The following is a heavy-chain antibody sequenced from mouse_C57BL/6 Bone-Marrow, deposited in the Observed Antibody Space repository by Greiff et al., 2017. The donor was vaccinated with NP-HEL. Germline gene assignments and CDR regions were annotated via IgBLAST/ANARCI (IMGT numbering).Heavy chain of an antibody. CDR2: IYPRDGST. D-gene: IGHD2-3*01. J-gene: IGHJ2*01. Sequence: QVQLKESGPELVKPGASVKLSCKASGYTFTSYDINWVKQRPGQGLEWIGWIYPRDGSTMYNEKFKGKATLTVDTSSSTAYMELHSLTSEDSAVYFCARRDGYYVVDYWGQGTTLTVSS. CDR3: ARRDGYYVVDY. V-gene: IGHV1-85*01. CDR1: GYTFTSYD.